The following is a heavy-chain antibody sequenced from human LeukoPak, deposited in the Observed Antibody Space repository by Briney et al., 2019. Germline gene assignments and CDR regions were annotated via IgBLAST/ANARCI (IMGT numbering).Heavy chain of an antibody. CDR1: GFTFSSHW. J-gene: IGHJ4*02. CDR3: ARDDSSGYYSPFDY. V-gene: IGHV3-74*01. Sequence: GGSLRLSCAASGFTFSSHWMHWVRQAPGKGLMWVSRINSDGSSISYADSVKGRFTISRDNAKNSLYLQMNSLRAEDTAVHYCARDDSSGYYSPFDYWGQGTLVTVSS. CDR2: INSDGSSI. D-gene: IGHD3-22*01.